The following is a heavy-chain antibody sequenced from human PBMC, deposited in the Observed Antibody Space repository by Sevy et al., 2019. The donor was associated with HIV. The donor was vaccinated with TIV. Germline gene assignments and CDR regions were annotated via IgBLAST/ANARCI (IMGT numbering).Heavy chain of an antibody. D-gene: IGHD5-18*01. V-gene: IGHV4-59*01. CDR3: ARGIFSYGYWREFDY. CDR1: GGSISSFY. J-gene: IGHJ4*02. CDR2: ISYSGST. Sequence: SETLSLTCTVSGGSISSFYWNWIRQSPGKGLEWIGYISYSGSTNYNPSLKSRVTISVDTSKNQFSLKLSSVTAADTAVHYCARGIFSYGYWREFDYWGQGNLVIVSS.